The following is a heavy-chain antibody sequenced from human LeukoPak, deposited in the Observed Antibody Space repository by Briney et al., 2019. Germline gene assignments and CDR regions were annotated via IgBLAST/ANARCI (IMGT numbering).Heavy chain of an antibody. CDR3: TQTGGVNRDCFNTKCSSGDFQQ. Sequence: GGSLRLSCAASGFTFSGSAMHWVRQAPGKGLEWVGRIRTKANDYATVYGASVRGRFIISRDDSKNTTYLQTNSLKSEDTAVYYCTQTGGVNRDCFNTKCSSGDFQQWGQGTLDTVSS. CDR2: IRTKANDYAT. V-gene: IGHV3-73*01. D-gene: IGHD3-16*01. CDR1: GFTFSGSA. J-gene: IGHJ1*01.